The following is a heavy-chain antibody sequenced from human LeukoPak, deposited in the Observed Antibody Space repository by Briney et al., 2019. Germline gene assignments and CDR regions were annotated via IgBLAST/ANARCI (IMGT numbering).Heavy chain of an antibody. J-gene: IGHJ4*02. V-gene: IGHV4-4*07. D-gene: IGHD4-23*01. CDR2: IHASGST. CDR3: ARDPNSAL. CDR1: GASMSSFY. Sequence: PSETLSLTCSVSGASMSSFYWSWIRQPAGKGLEWIGRIHASGSTNYNPSLESRVTMSVDTSKKQFSLNLSSVTAADTAVYFCARDPNSALWGQGTLVTVSS.